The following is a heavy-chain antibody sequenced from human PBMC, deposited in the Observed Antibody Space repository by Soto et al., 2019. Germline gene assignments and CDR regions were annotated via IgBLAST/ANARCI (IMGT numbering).Heavy chain of an antibody. V-gene: IGHV4-59*01. CDR1: GGTISRYY. Sequence: QVQLQESGPGLVKPSETLSLTCTVSGGTISRYYWSWIRQPPGKGLEWFGYMYNTGNTVYNPSFKSRVTISVGTSKNQCSLKLKSVTAADTAVYYWARDLWGYCGTDCYPLDVWDQGTTVTVSS. CDR3: ARDLWGYCGTDCYPLDV. D-gene: IGHD2-21*02. CDR2: MYNTGNT. J-gene: IGHJ6*02.